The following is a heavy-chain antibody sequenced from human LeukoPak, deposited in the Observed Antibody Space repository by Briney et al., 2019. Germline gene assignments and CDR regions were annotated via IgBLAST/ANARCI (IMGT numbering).Heavy chain of an antibody. J-gene: IGHJ4*02. D-gene: IGHD3-10*01. CDR2: IKQDGSEK. CDR1: GFTFSSYW. Sequence: GGALRLSCAASGFTFSSYWMSWVRQAPGKGLDGVANIKQDGSEKYYVDSVKGRFTISRDNAKNSLYLQMNSLRAEDTAVYYCVMVRGVTHKTNFDYWGQGTLVTVSS. CDR3: VMVRGVTHKTNFDY. V-gene: IGHV3-7*01.